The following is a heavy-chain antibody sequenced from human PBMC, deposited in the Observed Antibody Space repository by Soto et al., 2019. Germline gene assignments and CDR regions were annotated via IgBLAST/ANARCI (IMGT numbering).Heavy chain of an antibody. J-gene: IGHJ6*02. V-gene: IGHV3-33*01. CDR2: IWYDGSNK. Sequence: QVQLVESGGGVVQPGRSLRLSCAASGFTFSSYGMHWVRQAPGKGLEWVAVIWYDGSNKYYADSVKGRFTISRDNSKNTLYLKMNSLRAEDTAVDYWARDSSSSWYYYYGMDVWGQGTTVTVSS. D-gene: IGHD6-13*01. CDR1: GFTFSSYG. CDR3: ARDSSSSWYYYYGMDV.